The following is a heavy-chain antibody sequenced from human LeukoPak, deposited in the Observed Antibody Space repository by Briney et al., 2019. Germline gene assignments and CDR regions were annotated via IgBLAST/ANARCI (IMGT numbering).Heavy chain of an antibody. D-gene: IGHD6-6*01. V-gene: IGHV4-59*01. J-gene: IGHJ4*02. Sequence: SETLSLTCTVSGGSISSYYWSWIRQPPGKGLEWIGYIYYSGSTNYNPFLKSRVTISVDTSRNQFSLKLSSVTAADTAVYYCVRVDSSSSVGYWGQGTLVTVSS. CDR1: GGSISSYY. CDR3: VRVDSSSSVGY. CDR2: IYYSGST.